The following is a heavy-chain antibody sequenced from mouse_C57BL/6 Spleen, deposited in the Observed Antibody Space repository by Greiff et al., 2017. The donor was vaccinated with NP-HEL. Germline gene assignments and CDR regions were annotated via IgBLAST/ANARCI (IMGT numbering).Heavy chain of an antibody. V-gene: IGHV14-2*01. Sequence: EVKLMESGAELVKPGASVKLSCTASGFNIKDYYMHWVKQRTEQGLEWIGRIDPEDGETKYAPKFQGKATITADTSSNTAYLQLSSLTSEDTAVYYCAAYYYGSTPYYFDYWGQGTTLTVSS. CDR2: IDPEDGET. CDR1: GFNIKDYY. J-gene: IGHJ2*01. D-gene: IGHD1-1*01. CDR3: AAYYYGSTPYYFDY.